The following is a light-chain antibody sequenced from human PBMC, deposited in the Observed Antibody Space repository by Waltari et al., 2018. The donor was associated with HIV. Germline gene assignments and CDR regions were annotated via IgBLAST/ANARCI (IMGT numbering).Light chain of an antibody. J-gene: IGKJ2*01. CDR3: QQSYRVPYT. Sequence: DIQMTQSPSSLSASVGDRVTITCRASQSISNYMNWYQQKPGEAPKVLIYGTFSLQSGVTSRFSGSGSGTDFTLTISSLQPEDFATYFCQQSYRVPYTFGQGTKLEIK. V-gene: IGKV1-39*01. CDR1: QSISNY. CDR2: GTF.